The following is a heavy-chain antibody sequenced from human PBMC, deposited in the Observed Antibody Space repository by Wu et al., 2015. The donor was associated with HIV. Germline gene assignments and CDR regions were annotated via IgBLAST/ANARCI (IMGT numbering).Heavy chain of an antibody. CDR3: ARPADYGDQRSAFDI. Sequence: QVQLVQSGAEVKKPGASMRVSCQASGYSFTASYVHWVRQAPGKGLEWMGRIIPIFGTANYAQKFQGRVTITADESTSTAYMELSSLRSEDTAVYYCARPADYGDQRSAFDIWGQGTMVTVSS. CDR1: GYSFTASY. D-gene: IGHD4-17*01. J-gene: IGHJ3*02. V-gene: IGHV1-69*18. CDR2: IIPIFGTA.